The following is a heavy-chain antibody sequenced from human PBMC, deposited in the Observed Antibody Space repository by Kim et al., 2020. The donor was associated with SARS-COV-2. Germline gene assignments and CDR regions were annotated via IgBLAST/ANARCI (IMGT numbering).Heavy chain of an antibody. CDR2: IYHSGST. D-gene: IGHD1-26*01. CDR3: ARDPLLKGRRVYYFDY. Sequence: SETLSLTCAVSGGSISSSNWWSWVRQPPGKGLEWIGEIYHSGSTNYNPSLKSRVTISVDKSKNQFSLKLSSVTAADTAVYYCARDPLLKGRRVYYFDYWGQGTLVTVSS. J-gene: IGHJ4*02. V-gene: IGHV4-4*02. CDR1: GGSISSSNW.